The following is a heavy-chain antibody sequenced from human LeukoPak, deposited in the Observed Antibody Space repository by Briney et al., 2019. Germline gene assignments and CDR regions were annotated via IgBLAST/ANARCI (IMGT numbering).Heavy chain of an antibody. Sequence: ASVKVSCKASGYTFSNYDINWVRQATGQGLEWMGWMNANSGNTGYAQKFQGRVTMTRNTSIKTAYMELSSLRSDDTAVYYCASRPTGTAAGTLGYWGRGTLVTVSS. V-gene: IGHV1-8*02. CDR2: MNANSGNT. CDR3: ASRPTGTAAGTLGY. D-gene: IGHD6-13*01. CDR1: GYTFSNYD. J-gene: IGHJ4*02.